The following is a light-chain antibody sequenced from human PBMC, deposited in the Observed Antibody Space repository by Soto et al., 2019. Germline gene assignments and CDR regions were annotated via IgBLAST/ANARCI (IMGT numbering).Light chain of an antibody. V-gene: IGLV2-8*01. J-gene: IGLJ2*01. CDR3: SSYAGNNNLV. CDR1: SSDVGGYNF. CDR2: EVS. Sequence: QSVLTQPPSASGSPGQSVTISCTGTSSDVGGYNFVSWYQQHPGKAPKLMIYEVSKRPPGVPDRFSGSKSGNTASLTVSGLQAEDEADYYCSSYAGNNNLVFGGGTKLTVL.